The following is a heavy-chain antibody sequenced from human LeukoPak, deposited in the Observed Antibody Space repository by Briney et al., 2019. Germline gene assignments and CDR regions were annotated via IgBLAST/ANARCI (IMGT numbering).Heavy chain of an antibody. J-gene: IGHJ4*02. CDR1: GFTFSSYA. D-gene: IGHD1-26*01. CDR2: ISGSGGST. V-gene: IGHV3-23*01. Sequence: GGSLRLSCAASGFTFSSYAMSWVRQAPGKGLEWVSAISGSGGSTYYADSVKGRFTISRDNSKNTLYLQMNSLRAEDTAVYYCASRPVGSKAYYFDYWGQGTPVTVSS. CDR3: ASRPVGSKAYYFDY.